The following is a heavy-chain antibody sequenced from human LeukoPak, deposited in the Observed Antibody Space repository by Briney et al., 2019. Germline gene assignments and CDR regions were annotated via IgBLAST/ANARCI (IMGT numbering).Heavy chain of an antibody. CDR3: ARDIGPSGSYFDWTLDY. J-gene: IGHJ4*02. V-gene: IGHV1-18*01. D-gene: IGHD1-26*01. CDR2: ISAYNGNT. CDR1: GYTFTSYG. Sequence: GASVKVSCKASGYTFTSYGISWVRQAPGQGLEWMGWISAYNGNTNYAQKLQGRVTMTTDTSTSTAYMELRSLRSDDTAVYYCARDIGPSGSYFDWTLDYWGQGTLVTVSS.